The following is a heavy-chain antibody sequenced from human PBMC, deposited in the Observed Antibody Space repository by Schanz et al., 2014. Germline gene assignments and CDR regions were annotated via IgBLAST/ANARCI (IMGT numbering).Heavy chain of an antibody. CDR3: ARNRGSGGQNWYFDL. Sequence: EVQLVESGGGLVKPGGSLRLSCGVSGFTASSHSMNWVRQAPGKGLEWVSSISSRSSHIYYADSVKGRFTISRDNTKNSLFLQLNSLRADDTAVYYCARNRGSGGQNWYFDLWGRGTLVTGSS. J-gene: IGHJ2*01. CDR1: GFTASSHS. D-gene: IGHD1-26*01. V-gene: IGHV3-21*04. CDR2: ISSRSSHI.